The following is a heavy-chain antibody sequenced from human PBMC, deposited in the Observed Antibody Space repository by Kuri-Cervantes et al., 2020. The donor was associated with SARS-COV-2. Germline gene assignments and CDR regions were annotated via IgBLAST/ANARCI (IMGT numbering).Heavy chain of an antibody. Sequence: GESLKISCAASGFTFSNAWMSWVRQAPGKGLEWVGRIKSKTDGGTTDYAAPVKGRFTTSRDDSKNTLYLQMNSLKTEDTAVYYCARAVDCSSTSCYERVYAFDIWGQGTMVTVSS. CDR2: IKSKTDGGTT. J-gene: IGHJ3*02. D-gene: IGHD2-2*01. CDR1: GFTFSNAW. V-gene: IGHV3-15*01. CDR3: ARAVDCSSTSCYERVYAFDI.